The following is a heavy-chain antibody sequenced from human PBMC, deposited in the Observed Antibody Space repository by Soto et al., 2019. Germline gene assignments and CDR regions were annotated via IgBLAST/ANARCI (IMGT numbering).Heavy chain of an antibody. J-gene: IGHJ5*02. D-gene: IGHD3-3*01. CDR2: IYYSGST. CDR1: GGSISSGDYY. Sequence: PSETLSLTCTVSGGSISSGDYYWSWIRQPPGKGLEWIGYIYYSGSTYYNPSLKSRVTISVDTSKNQFSLKLSSVTAADTAVYYCASSTIFGVVINWFDPWGQGTLVTVSS. V-gene: IGHV4-30-4*01. CDR3: ASSTIFGVVINWFDP.